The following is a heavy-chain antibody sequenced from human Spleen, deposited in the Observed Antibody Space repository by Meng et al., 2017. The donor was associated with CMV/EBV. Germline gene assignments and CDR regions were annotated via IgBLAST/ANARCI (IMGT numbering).Heavy chain of an antibody. CDR1: GFTFSTYW. CDR2: INSDGSST. J-gene: IGHJ4*02. V-gene: IGHV3-74*01. D-gene: IGHD7-27*01. CDR3: ARVDLTGDLRYDY. Sequence: ASGFTFSTYWMHWVRQAPGKGLVWVSHINSDGSSTSYADSVKGRFTISRDNAKNTLYLQMNSLRAGDTAVYYCARVDLTGDLRYDYWGQGTLVTVSS.